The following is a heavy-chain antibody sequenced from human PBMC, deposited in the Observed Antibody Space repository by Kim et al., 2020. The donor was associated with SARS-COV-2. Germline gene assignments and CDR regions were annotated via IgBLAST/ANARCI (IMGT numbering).Heavy chain of an antibody. CDR3: ARARPGARSFDP. J-gene: IGHJ5*02. Sequence: SETLSLTCAVSGGSISSSNWWSWVHQPPGKGLEWIGEIYHSGSTNYNPSLKSRVTISVDKSKNQFSLKLSSVTAADTAVYYCARARPGARSFDPWGQGTLVTVSS. V-gene: IGHV4-4*02. CDR1: GGSISSSNW. D-gene: IGHD7-27*01. CDR2: IYHSGST.